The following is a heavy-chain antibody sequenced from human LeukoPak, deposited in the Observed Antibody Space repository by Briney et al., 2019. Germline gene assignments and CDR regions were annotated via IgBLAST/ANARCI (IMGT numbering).Heavy chain of an antibody. D-gene: IGHD6-13*01. J-gene: IGHJ5*02. CDR3: ARASYSSSWYSWFDP. V-gene: IGHV4-38-2*02. CDR2: IYHSGST. CDR1: GYSISSGYY. Sequence: PSETLSLTCTVSGYSISSGYYWGWIRQPPGKGLEWIGSIYHSGSTYYNPSLKSRVTTSVDTSKNQFSLKLSSVTAADTAVYYCARASYSSSWYSWFDPWGQGTLVTVSS.